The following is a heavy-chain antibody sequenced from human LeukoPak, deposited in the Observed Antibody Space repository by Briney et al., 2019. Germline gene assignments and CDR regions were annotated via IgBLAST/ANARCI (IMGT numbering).Heavy chain of an antibody. CDR2: ISGSGGST. Sequence: GGPLRLSCAASGFTFSSYAMSWVRQAPGKGLEWVSAISGSGGSTYYADSVKGRFTISRDNSKNTLYLQMNSLRAEDTAVYYCAKASGYSSSWYVDYWGQGTLVTVSS. V-gene: IGHV3-23*01. CDR1: GFTFSSYA. J-gene: IGHJ4*02. D-gene: IGHD6-13*01. CDR3: AKASGYSSSWYVDY.